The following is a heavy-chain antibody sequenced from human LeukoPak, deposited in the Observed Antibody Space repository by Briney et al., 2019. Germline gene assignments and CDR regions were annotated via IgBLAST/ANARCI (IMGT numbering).Heavy chain of an antibody. Sequence: GGSLRLSCAASGFTFSTYEMNWVRQAPGKGLEWVSYISSSGYTIYYADSVKGRFTISRDNAKNSLYLQMNSLRAEDTAVYYCARVSGWSQQHFDYWGQGTLDTVSS. D-gene: IGHD6-19*01. J-gene: IGHJ4*02. CDR3: ARVSGWSQQHFDY. CDR1: GFTFSTYE. CDR2: ISSSGYTI. V-gene: IGHV3-48*03.